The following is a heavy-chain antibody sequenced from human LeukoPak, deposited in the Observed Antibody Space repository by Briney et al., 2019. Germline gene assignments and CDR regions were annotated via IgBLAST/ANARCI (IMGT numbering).Heavy chain of an antibody. D-gene: IGHD3-10*01. V-gene: IGHV3-23*01. CDR1: GFAFSSYA. CDR2: ISGSGGST. CDR3: AKDLSAMVRGVPYNWFDP. Sequence: GGSLRLSCAASGFAFSSYAMSWVRQAPGKGLEWVSAISGSGGSTYYADSVKGRFTISRDNSKNTLYLQMNSLRAEDTAVYYCAKDLSAMVRGVPYNWFDPWGQGTLVTVSS. J-gene: IGHJ5*02.